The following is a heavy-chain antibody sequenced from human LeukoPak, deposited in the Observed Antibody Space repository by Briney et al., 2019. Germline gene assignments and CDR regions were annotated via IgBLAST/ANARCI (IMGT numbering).Heavy chain of an antibody. CDR3: ARGGGGYYYYYYMDV. Sequence: ASVKVSCKASGGTFTSYDINWVRQATGQGLEWMGWMNPNSGNTGYAQKFQGRVTITRNTSISTAYMELSSLRSEDTAVYYCARGGGGYYYYYYMDVWGKGTTVTVSS. J-gene: IGHJ6*03. V-gene: IGHV1-8*03. CDR1: GGTFTSYD. CDR2: MNPNSGNT.